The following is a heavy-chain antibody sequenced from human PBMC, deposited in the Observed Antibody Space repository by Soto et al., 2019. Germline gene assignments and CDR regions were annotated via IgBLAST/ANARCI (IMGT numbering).Heavy chain of an antibody. CDR1: GYTFTGYY. CDR2: INPNSGGT. CDR3: ARVAAAGTGGAYYYYYYGMDV. V-gene: IGHV1-2*02. Sequence: GASVKVSCKASGYTFTGYYMHWVRQAPGQGLEWMGWINPNSGGTNYAQKFQGRVTMTRVTSISTAYMELSRLRSDDTAVYYCARVAAAGTGGAYYYYYYGMDVWGQGTTVTVSS. J-gene: IGHJ6*02. D-gene: IGHD6-13*01.